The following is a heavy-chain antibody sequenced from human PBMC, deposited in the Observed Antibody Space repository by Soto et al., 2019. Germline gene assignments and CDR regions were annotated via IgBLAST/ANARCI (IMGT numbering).Heavy chain of an antibody. CDR3: ARGGVFSSTTTCDYGRGG. D-gene: IGHD3-10*01. CDR1: GGTFRNHS. V-gene: IGHV1-69*13. Sequence: SVQVSCKASGGTFRNHSISWVRQAPGQGLEWMGAIIPMFGAAHYAQKFEGRVTISADESTSTAYMEVRSLRSEDTAVYRCARGGVFSSTTTCDYGRGGLGQGNIVTVS. J-gene: IGHJ6*02. CDR2: IIPMFGAA.